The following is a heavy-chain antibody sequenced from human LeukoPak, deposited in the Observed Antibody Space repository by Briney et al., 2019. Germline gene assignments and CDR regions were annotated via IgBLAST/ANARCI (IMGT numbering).Heavy chain of an antibody. D-gene: IGHD6-13*01. J-gene: IGHJ4*02. CDR1: GFTFSSYG. V-gene: IGHV3-30*18. CDR2: ISYDGSNK. CDR3: AKWNPIAAALDY. Sequence: GGSLRLSCAASGFTFSSYGMHWVRQAPGKGLEWGAVISYDGSNKYYADSVKGRFTISRDNSKNTLYLQMNSLRAEDTAVYYCAKWNPIAAALDYWGQGTLVTVSS.